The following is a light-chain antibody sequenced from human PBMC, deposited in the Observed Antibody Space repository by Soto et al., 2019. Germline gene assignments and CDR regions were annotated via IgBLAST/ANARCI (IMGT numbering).Light chain of an antibody. Sequence: EIQMTQSPSSLSASVGDRVTITCRASQNIDNYLNWYQQQPGKGPKLLIYAASSLQSGVPSRFRGTGSGTDFTLTISSLQPEDFATYYCQQRYTFPETFGEGTKVEIK. CDR1: QNIDNY. V-gene: IGKV1-39*01. CDR2: AAS. J-gene: IGKJ1*01. CDR3: QQRYTFPET.